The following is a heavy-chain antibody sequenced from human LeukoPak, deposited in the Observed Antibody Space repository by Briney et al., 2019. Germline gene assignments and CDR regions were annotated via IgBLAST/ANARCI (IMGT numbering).Heavy chain of an antibody. CDR2: FDPEDGET. CDR3: ATAIDRHCSGGSCYISPFDY. Sequence: GASVKVSSKVSGYTLTELSMHWVRQAPGKGLEWMGGFDPEDGETIYAQKFQGRVTMTEDTSTDTAYMELSSLRSEDTAVYYCATAIDRHCSGGSCYISPFDYWGQGTLVTVSS. CDR1: GYTLTELS. V-gene: IGHV1-24*01. J-gene: IGHJ4*02. D-gene: IGHD2-15*01.